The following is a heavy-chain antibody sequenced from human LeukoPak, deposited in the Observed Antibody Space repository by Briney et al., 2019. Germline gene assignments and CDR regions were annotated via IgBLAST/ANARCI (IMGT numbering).Heavy chain of an antibody. J-gene: IGHJ4*02. V-gene: IGHV4-34*01. CDR3: ARDSSRLLDY. Sequence: SETLSLTCVVYGGSFSGYYWVWIRQPPGKGLEWIGEINHSGSTNYNPSLKSRVTISVDKSKNQFSLKLSSVTAADTAVYYCARDSSRLLDYWGQGTLVTVSS. D-gene: IGHD6-13*01. CDR2: INHSGST. CDR1: GGSFSGYY.